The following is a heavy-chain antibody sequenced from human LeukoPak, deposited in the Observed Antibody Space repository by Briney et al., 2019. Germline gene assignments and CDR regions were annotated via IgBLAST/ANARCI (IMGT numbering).Heavy chain of an antibody. V-gene: IGHV3-30*18. CDR1: GFTFSSYG. CDR3: AKPHSSSWYYFDY. CDR2: ISYDGSNK. J-gene: IGHJ4*02. Sequence: GGSLRLSCAASGFTFSSYGMHWVRQAPGKGLEWVAVISYDGSNKYYADSVKGRFTISRDNSKNTLYLQMNSLRAEDTAVYYCAKPHSSSWYYFDYWGQGTLVTVSS. D-gene: IGHD6-13*01.